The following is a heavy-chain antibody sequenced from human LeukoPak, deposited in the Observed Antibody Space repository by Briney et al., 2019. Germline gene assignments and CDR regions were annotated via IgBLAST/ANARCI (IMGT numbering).Heavy chain of an antibody. Sequence: GGSLRLSCAASGFTFSSSGMSWVRQAPGRGLEWISTISISGGGTYYADSVKGRFTISRDNSRNTLYLDINSVRAEDTAVYYCVQVFSADTFPFDYWGQGTQVTVSS. J-gene: IGHJ4*02. D-gene: IGHD1-1*01. V-gene: IGHV3-23*01. CDR2: ISISGGGT. CDR1: GFTFSSSG. CDR3: VQVFSADTFPFDY.